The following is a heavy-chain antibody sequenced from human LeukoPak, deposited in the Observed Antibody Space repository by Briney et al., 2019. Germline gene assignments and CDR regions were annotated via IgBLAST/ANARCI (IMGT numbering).Heavy chain of an antibody. CDR1: GGSICSGDYY. V-gene: IGHV4-30-4*01. CDR2: IYYSGST. J-gene: IGHJ5*02. D-gene: IGHD2-15*01. Sequence: SETLSLTCTVSGGSICSGDYYWSWIRQPPGKGLEWIGYIYYSGSTYYNPSLKSRVTISVDTSKNQFSLKLSSVTAADTAVYYCARVGGCSGGRCYSIWFDPWGQGTLVTVSS. CDR3: ARVGGCSGGRCYSIWFDP.